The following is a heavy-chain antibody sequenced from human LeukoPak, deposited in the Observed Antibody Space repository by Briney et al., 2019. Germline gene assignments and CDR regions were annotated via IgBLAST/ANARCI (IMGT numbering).Heavy chain of an antibody. Sequence: VASVKVSCKASGYTFTGYYMHWVRLAPGQGLEWMGWINPNSGGTNYAQKFQGRVTMTRDTSISTAYMELSRLRSDDTAVYYCARSIAVAGTVADYWGQGTLVTVSS. D-gene: IGHD6-19*01. V-gene: IGHV1-2*02. CDR1: GYTFTGYY. CDR2: INPNSGGT. CDR3: ARSIAVAGTVADY. J-gene: IGHJ4*02.